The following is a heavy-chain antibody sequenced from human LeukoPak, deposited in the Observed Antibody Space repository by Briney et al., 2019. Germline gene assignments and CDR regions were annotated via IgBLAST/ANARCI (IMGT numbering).Heavy chain of an antibody. CDR2: ITGSGGST. V-gene: IGHV3-23*01. D-gene: IGHD1-26*01. CDR3: AKAITGSSGVADS. Sequence: GGSLRLSCAASGFTFSNYAMTWVRQAPGKGLEWVSSITGSGGSTYFADSVKGRFTISRDNSQNTLFLQMNSPRDEDTAVYYCAKAITGSSGVADSWGQGTQVTVSS. J-gene: IGHJ4*02. CDR1: GFTFSNYA.